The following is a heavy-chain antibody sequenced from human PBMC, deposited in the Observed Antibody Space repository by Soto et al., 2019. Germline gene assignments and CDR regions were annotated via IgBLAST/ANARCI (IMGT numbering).Heavy chain of an antibody. CDR2: IYTSGTT. CDR3: AREDYYDTGYYVV. J-gene: IGHJ4*02. Sequence: ETLSLTCTFSGLSMSCYYWSWIRQPAGERLEWIGRIYTSGTTDFNPSLKGRVTMSVDTSKNQFSLKLTSVTAADTALYYCAREDYYDTGYYVVWGQGTQVTVSS. CDR1: GLSMSCYY. D-gene: IGHD3-9*01. V-gene: IGHV4-4*07.